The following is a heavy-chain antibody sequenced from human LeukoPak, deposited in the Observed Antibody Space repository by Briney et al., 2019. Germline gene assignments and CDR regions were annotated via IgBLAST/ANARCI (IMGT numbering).Heavy chain of an antibody. CDR3: ARGPSYDILTGYSQGGY. V-gene: IGHV4-4*07. D-gene: IGHD3-9*01. CDR1: GGSISSYF. Sequence: SETLSLTCTVSGGSISSYFWSWIRQPAGKGLEWIGRIYTSGSTNHNPSLKSRVTMSIDTSKNQFSLKLTSVTAADTAVYYCARGPSYDILTGYSQGGYWGQGTLVTVSS. J-gene: IGHJ4*02. CDR2: IYTSGST.